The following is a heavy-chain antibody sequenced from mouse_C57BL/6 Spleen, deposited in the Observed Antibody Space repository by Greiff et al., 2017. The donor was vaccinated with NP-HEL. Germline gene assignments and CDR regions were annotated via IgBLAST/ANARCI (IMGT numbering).Heavy chain of an antibody. D-gene: IGHD2-5*01. J-gene: IGHJ4*01. CDR3: ARSAYYSNYEYAMDY. Sequence: VQLKESGAELVRPGSSVKMSCKTSGYTFTSYGINWVKQRPGQGLEWIGYIYIGNGYTEYNEKFKGKATLTSDTSSSTAYMQLSSLTSEDSASYFCARSAYYSNYEYAMDYWGQGTSVTVSS. V-gene: IGHV1-58*01. CDR2: IYIGNGYT. CDR1: GYTFTSYG.